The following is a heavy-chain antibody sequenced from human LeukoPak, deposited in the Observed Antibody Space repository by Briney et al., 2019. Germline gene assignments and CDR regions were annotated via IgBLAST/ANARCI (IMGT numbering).Heavy chain of an antibody. J-gene: IGHJ4*02. CDR1: GLTFSTNP. D-gene: IGHD5-24*01. Sequence: GGSLRLSCAASGLTFSTNPMHWVRQAPGKGLEWVAVISYDGNAKYYADSVKGRFTISRDNPKNTLYLQMSSLRPEDTAVYYCARSPLDGYNYLDYWGQGTLVTVSS. CDR3: ARSPLDGYNYLDY. CDR2: ISYDGNAK. V-gene: IGHV3-30*04.